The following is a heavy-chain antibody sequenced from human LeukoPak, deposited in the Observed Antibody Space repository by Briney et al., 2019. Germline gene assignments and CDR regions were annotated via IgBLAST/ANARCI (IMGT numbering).Heavy chain of an antibody. D-gene: IGHD6-6*01. Sequence: SETLSLTCTVSGGSISSYYWSWIRQPAGKGLEWIGRIYISGSTNYNPSLKSRVTMSVDTSKNQFSLKLSSVTAADTAVYYCARGALKARLVPYYYYYMDVWGKGTTVTVSS. CDR3: ARGALKARLVPYYYYYMDV. V-gene: IGHV4-4*07. CDR2: IYISGST. J-gene: IGHJ6*03. CDR1: GGSISSYY.